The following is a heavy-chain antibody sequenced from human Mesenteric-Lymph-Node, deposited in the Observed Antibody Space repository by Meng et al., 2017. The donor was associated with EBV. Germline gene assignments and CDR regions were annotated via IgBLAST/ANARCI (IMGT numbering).Heavy chain of an antibody. V-gene: IGHV4-30-2*01. D-gene: IGHD4-17*01. J-gene: IGHJ4*02. Sequence: QLQLQESGSGLVKPSQTLSLTCAVSGGSINSGGYSWTWIRQPPGKGLEWIGYIFRTGSTNYNPSLRSRVTISVDTSKNQFSLRLTSVTAADTAVYYCARSLTHGDFVPLELWGQGTLGTVAS. CDR2: IFRTGST. CDR3: ARSLTHGDFVPLEL. CDR1: GGSINSGGYS.